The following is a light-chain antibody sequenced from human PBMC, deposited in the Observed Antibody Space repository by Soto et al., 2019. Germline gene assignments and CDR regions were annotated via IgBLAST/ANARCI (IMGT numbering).Light chain of an antibody. CDR2: ANI. J-gene: IGLJ3*02. Sequence: QSVLTQPPSVSGAPGQRVSISRTGSNTNIGAGYDVNWYQQLPGTAPKLLIYANINRPSGVPDRFSGSKSGASAFLVITGLQAEDEADYYCQSYDSSLSAWKVFGGGTKVTVL. CDR3: QSYDSSLSAWKV. CDR1: NTNIGAGYD. V-gene: IGLV1-40*01.